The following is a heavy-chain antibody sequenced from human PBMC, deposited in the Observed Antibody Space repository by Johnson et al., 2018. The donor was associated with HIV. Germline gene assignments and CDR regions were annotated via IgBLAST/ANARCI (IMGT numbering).Heavy chain of an antibody. CDR3: AKEQQLYAFDI. CDR2: IAIGGDT. V-gene: IGHV3-NL1*01. Sequence: QVQLVESGGGVVQPGRSLRLSCAASGFTFSNYGMNWVRQAPGKGLDCVSVIAIGGDTCSPDSVKGRFTISRDTSKNTLYLQMNSLRAEDMAVYYCAKEQQLYAFDIWGQGTMVTVSS. CDR1: GFTFSNYG. J-gene: IGHJ3*02. D-gene: IGHD6-13*01.